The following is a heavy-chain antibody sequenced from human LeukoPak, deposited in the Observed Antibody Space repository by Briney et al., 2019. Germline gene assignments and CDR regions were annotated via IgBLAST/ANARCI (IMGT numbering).Heavy chain of an antibody. CDR2: IKQDGSEK. J-gene: IGHJ5*02. D-gene: IGHD3-16*01. CDR3: ARTRGRFDP. V-gene: IGHV3-7*01. CDR1: GFTFSDYY. Sequence: GGSLRLSCAASGFTFSDYYMSWIRQAPGKGLEWVANIKQDGSEKYYVDSVKGRFTISRDNAKNSLYLQMNSLRAEDTAVYYCARTRGRFDPWGQGTLVTVSS.